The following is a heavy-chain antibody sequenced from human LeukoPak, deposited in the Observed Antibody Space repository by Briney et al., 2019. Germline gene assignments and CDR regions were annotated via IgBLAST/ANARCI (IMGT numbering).Heavy chain of an antibody. D-gene: IGHD3-16*01. Sequence: SETLSLTCAVYGGSSSGYYWSWIRQPPGKGLEWIGEINHSGSTNYNPSLKSRVTISVDTSKNQFSLKLSSVTAADTAVYYCARGDYDRDIWGQGTMVTVSS. CDR3: ARGDYDRDI. CDR1: GGSSSGYY. V-gene: IGHV4-34*01. J-gene: IGHJ3*02. CDR2: INHSGST.